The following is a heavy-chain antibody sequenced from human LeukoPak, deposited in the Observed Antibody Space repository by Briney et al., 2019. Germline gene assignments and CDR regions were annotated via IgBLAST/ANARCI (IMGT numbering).Heavy chain of an antibody. CDR2: INSGGST. V-gene: IGHV3-53*01. CDR3: AKAQLFYTLSNHAFDI. J-gene: IGHJ3*02. CDR1: GFTVSSNY. Sequence: GGSLRLSCAASGFTVSSNYMSWVRQAPGKGLEWVSVINSGGSTYYADSVKGGFTISRDKSKNTLYLQMNSLRAEDTAVYYCAKAQLFYTLSNHAFDIWGQGTMVTVSS. D-gene: IGHD1-1*01.